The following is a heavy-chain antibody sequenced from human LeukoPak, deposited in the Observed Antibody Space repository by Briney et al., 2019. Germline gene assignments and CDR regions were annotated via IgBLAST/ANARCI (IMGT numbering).Heavy chain of an antibody. Sequence: SVNVSCKASGGTFSSDTISWVRQAPGQGHEWMGRIIPILGIANYAQKFQGRGTITADKSTSTAYMELSTLRSEDTAVYYCARMSDCGGDCPIDYWGQGTLVTVSS. CDR1: GGTFSSDT. V-gene: IGHV1-69*02. J-gene: IGHJ4*02. CDR2: IIPILGIA. D-gene: IGHD2-21*02. CDR3: ARMSDCGGDCPIDY.